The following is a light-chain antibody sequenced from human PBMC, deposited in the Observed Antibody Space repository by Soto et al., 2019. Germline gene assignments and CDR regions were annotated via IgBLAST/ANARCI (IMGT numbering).Light chain of an antibody. V-gene: IGKV3-11*01. J-gene: IGKJ1*01. CDR2: DSS. CDR1: QSVSSY. CDR3: QQGNTWPWT. Sequence: EIVLTQFPATLSLSPWDGATLSCRASQSVSSYLAWYQQKRGQAPRLLIYDSSNRATGIPARFSGSGSGTDFTLIISSLEPEDFAFYYCQQGNTWPWTFGQGTKVDI.